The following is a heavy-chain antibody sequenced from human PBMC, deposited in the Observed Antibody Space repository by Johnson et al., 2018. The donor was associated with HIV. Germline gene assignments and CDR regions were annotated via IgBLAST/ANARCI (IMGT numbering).Heavy chain of an antibody. CDR1: GFTFSSYG. J-gene: IGHJ3*02. D-gene: IGHD6-13*01. V-gene: IGHV3-48*04. Sequence: VQLVESGGGVVQPGRSLRLSCAASGFTFSSYGMHWVRQAPGKGLEWVSYIGRSGSTFYYADSVKGRFTISRDNAKNTLYLQMNSLRAEDTAVYYCAKPRQPSDAFDIWGQGTMVTVSS. CDR3: AKPRQPSDAFDI. CDR2: IGRSGSTF.